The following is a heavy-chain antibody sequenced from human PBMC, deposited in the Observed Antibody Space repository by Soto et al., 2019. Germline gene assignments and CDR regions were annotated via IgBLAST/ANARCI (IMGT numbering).Heavy chain of an antibody. J-gene: IGHJ4*02. D-gene: IGHD3-22*01. CDR1: GYSFTSYW. V-gene: IGHV5-10-1*01. Sequence: PGESLKISCKGSGYSFTSYWISWVRQMPGKGLEWMGRIDPSDSYTNYSPSFQGHVTISADKSISIAYLQWSSLKASDTAMYYCARHYDPTPYYFDYWGQGTLVTVSS. CDR3: ARHYDPTPYYFDY. CDR2: IDPSDSYT.